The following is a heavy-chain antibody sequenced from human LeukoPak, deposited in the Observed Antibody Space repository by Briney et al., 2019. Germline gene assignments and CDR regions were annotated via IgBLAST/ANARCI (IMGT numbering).Heavy chain of an antibody. Sequence: PSETLALTCAVYGGSFSGYYWSWIRQPPGKGLEWTGEINHSGSTNYNPSLKSRVTISVDTSKNQFSLKLSCVTAADTAVYYCARVGAATDPGDYWGQGTLVSVSS. V-gene: IGHV4-34*01. CDR1: GGSFSGYY. J-gene: IGHJ4*02. CDR3: ARVGAATDPGDY. D-gene: IGHD1-26*01. CDR2: INHSGST.